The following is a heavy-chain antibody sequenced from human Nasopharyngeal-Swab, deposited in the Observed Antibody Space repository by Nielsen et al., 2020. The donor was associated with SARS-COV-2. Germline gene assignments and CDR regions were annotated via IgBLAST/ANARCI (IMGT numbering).Heavy chain of an antibody. V-gene: IGHV3-23*01. CDR2: ISGSGGST. J-gene: IGHJ4*02. CDR3: AKELVSEVANGGFDY. D-gene: IGHD2-8*01. Sequence: GESLKISCAASGFTFSSYALSWVRQGPGKGLEWVSVISGSGGSTYYADSVKGRFTISRDNSKKALYLQMNSLRAEDTAVYYCAKELVSEVANGGFDYWGQGALVSVSS. CDR1: GFTFSSYA.